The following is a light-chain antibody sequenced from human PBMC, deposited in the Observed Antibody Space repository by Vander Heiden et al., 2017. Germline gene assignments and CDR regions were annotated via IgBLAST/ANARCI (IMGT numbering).Light chain of an antibody. CDR2: AAS. CDR1: QSISGY. J-gene: IGKJ2*01. Sequence: DIHMSQSPSSLSASVGDRVTITCRASQSISGYLDWYQQKPGKAPKLLIYAASSLQSGVPSRFSGGGSGTDFTLTISSLQPEDFATYYCQQSYSTPHTFGQGTKLEIK. CDR3: QQSYSTPHT. V-gene: IGKV1-39*01.